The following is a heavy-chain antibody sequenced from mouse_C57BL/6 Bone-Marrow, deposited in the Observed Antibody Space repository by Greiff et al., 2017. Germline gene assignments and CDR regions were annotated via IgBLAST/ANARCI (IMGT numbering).Heavy chain of an antibody. CDR2: IRSKSNNYAT. J-gene: IGHJ4*01. CDR1: GFSFNTYA. Sequence: EVKVVESGGGLVQPKGSLKLSCAASGFSFNTYAMNWVRQAPGKGLEWVARIRSKSNNYATYYADSVKDRFTISRDDSESMLYLQMNNLKTEDTAMYYCVRLDYEGGYYAMDYWGQGTSVTVSS. D-gene: IGHD2-4*01. V-gene: IGHV10-1*01. CDR3: VRLDYEGGYYAMDY.